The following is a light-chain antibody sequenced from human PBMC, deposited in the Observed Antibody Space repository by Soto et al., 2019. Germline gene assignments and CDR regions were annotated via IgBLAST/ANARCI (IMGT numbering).Light chain of an antibody. J-gene: IGKJ5*01. CDR1: QSLVYSDGNSY. V-gene: IGKV2-30*01. CDR2: RAS. CDR3: MQGKYWPPIT. Sequence: DVVMTQSPLSLPVTLGQPASISCRSSQSLVYSDGNSYLSRFQQRPGQSPRRLIYRASNRDSGVPDRFSGSGSGTDFTLKISRVEVEDVGVYYCMQGKYWPPITFGQGTRLEIK.